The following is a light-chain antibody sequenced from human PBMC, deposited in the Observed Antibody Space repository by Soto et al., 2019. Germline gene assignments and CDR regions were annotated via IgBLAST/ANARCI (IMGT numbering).Light chain of an antibody. J-gene: IGLJ1*01. CDR2: SNN. CDR1: SSNIGAGHA. Sequence: QSVLTQPPSVSGAPGQRVTISCTGSSSNIGAGHAVHWYQQLPGTAPKLLIHSNNNRPSGVPDRFSGSKSGTSASLAIAGLQAEDEAEYYCSSYTNINTRACVFGTGTKLTVL. V-gene: IGLV1-40*01. CDR3: SSYTNINTRACV.